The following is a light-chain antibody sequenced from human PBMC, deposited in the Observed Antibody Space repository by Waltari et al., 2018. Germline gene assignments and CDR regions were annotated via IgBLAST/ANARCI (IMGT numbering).Light chain of an antibody. V-gene: IGLV3-19*01. CDR1: LLRTSY. J-gene: IGLJ2*01. CDR2: GKN. Sequence: SSDLTQDPDVSVALGQTVRITCQGYLLRTSYGNWCRQKPGQAPELVIYGKNNRHSGIPDRFSASSSENTASLIITGAQAEDEADYYCSSRELSGHVVFGGGTRLTVL. CDR3: SSRELSGHVV.